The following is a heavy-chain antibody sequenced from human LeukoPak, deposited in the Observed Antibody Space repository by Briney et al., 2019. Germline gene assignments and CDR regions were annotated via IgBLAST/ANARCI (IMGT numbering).Heavy chain of an antibody. Sequence: GASVKVSCKASGYTFTGYYMHWVRQAPGQGLEWMGWINSNSGGTNYAQKFQGRVTMTRDTSISTAYMELSRLRSDDTAVYYCASVSSGWYGDYFDYWGQGTLVTVSS. V-gene: IGHV1-2*02. CDR2: INSNSGGT. CDR1: GYTFTGYY. J-gene: IGHJ4*02. D-gene: IGHD6-19*01. CDR3: ASVSSGWYGDYFDY.